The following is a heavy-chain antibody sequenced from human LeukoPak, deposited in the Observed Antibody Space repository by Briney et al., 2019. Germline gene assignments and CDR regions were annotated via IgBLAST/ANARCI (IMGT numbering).Heavy chain of an antibody. Sequence: GGSLRLSCADSGFAFSSYAMSWVRQAPGKGLEWVSVTSGSGGNPYYADSVKGRFTISRDNSKNTVYLHMNSLRAEDTALYYCGKETGIILVRGAVDFWGRGTLVTVSS. CDR1: GFAFSSYA. CDR2: TSGSGGNP. CDR3: GKETGIILVRGAVDF. J-gene: IGHJ4*02. V-gene: IGHV3-23*01. D-gene: IGHD3-10*01.